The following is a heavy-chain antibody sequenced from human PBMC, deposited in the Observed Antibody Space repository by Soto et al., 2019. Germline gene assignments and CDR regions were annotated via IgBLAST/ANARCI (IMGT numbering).Heavy chain of an antibody. CDR2: ISYDGSNK. CDR3: AKDLDTAMVLNYYYYGMDV. D-gene: IGHD5-18*01. CDR1: GFTFSSYG. J-gene: IGHJ6*02. Sequence: GGSLRLSCAASGFTFSSYGMHWVRQAPGKGLEWVAVISYDGSNKYYADSVKGRFTISRDNSKNTLYLQMNSLRAEDTAVYYCAKDLDTAMVLNYYYYGMDVWGQGTTVTVSS. V-gene: IGHV3-30*18.